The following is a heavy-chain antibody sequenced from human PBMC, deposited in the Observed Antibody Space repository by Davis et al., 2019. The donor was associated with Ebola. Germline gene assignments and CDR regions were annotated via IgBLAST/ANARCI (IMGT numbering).Heavy chain of an antibody. CDR1: GFTFSSYS. V-gene: IGHV3-21*01. D-gene: IGHD3-3*01. Sequence: PGGSLRLSCAASGFTFSSYSMNWVRQAPGKGLEWVSSISSSSSYIYYADSVKGRFTISRDNAKNSLYLQMNSLRAEDTAVYYCARVLPIWSGMGFDYWGQGTLVTVSS. CDR3: ARVLPIWSGMGFDY. J-gene: IGHJ4*02. CDR2: ISSSSSYI.